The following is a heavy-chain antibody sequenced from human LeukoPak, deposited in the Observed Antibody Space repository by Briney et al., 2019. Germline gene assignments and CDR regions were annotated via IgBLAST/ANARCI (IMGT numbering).Heavy chain of an antibody. J-gene: IGHJ6*02. V-gene: IGHV7-4-1*02. CDR1: GYTFTRYG. CDR3: ARDRVLLSSQRDYHYYGMDV. D-gene: IGHD2-2*01. CDR2: INTNTGNP. Sequence: ASVKVSCKASGYTFTRYGMNWVRQAPGQGLEWMGWINTNTGNPTYAQGFTGRFVFSLDTSVSTAYLQISSLKAEDTAVYYCARDRVLLSSQRDYHYYGMDVWGQGTTVTVSS.